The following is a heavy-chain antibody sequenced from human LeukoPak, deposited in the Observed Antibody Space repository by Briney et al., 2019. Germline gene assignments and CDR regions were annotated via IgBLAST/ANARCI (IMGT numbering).Heavy chain of an antibody. CDR1: GFTFNSYA. D-gene: IGHD3-22*01. CDR3: ARSQLPYYYDSSGYVTYY. CDR2: ISYDGVNK. Sequence: PGGPLRLSCAASGFTFNSYAIHWVRQAPGKGLEWVAVISYDGVNKYYAHSVKGRFTISRDNSKNTLYLQVNSLRAQDTAVYYCARSQLPYYYDSSGYVTYYWGQGTLVTVSS. J-gene: IGHJ4*02. V-gene: IGHV3-30-3*01.